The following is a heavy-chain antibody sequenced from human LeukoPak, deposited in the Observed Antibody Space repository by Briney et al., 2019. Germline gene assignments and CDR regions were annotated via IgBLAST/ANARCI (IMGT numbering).Heavy chain of an antibody. D-gene: IGHD4-11*01. Sequence: GGSLRLSCAASRFTFNSYAMSWVRQAPGKGLEWVSVIGGSNGITFYVGSVKGRFTISRDNSKDTLYLQMNSLRAEDTAVYYCAKAFGDYRDYFDYWGQGTLVTVSS. CDR3: AKAFGDYRDYFDY. CDR2: IGGSNGIT. CDR1: RFTFNSYA. J-gene: IGHJ4*02. V-gene: IGHV3-23*01.